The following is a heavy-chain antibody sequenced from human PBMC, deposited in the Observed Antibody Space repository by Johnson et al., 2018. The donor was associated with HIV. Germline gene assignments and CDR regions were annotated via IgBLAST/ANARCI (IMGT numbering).Heavy chain of an antibody. V-gene: IGHV3-53*01. D-gene: IGHD2-21*02. Sequence: VQLVESGGGVVQPGRSLRLSCAASGFTVSSNYMSWVRQAPGKGLEWVSVIYSGGSTYYADSVKGRFTISRDNSKNTLYLQMNSLKTEDTAVYYCTTPAGVVTAIRATYDAFDIWGQGTMVTVSS. J-gene: IGHJ3*02. CDR2: IYSGGST. CDR3: TTPAGVVTAIRATYDAFDI. CDR1: GFTVSSNY.